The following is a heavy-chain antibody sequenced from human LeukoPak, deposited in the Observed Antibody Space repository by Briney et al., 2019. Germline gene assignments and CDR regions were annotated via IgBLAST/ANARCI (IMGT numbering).Heavy chain of an antibody. V-gene: IGHV4-59*01. CDR2: IYNTGST. CDR3: ARDLGVMVRAFDI. Sequence: SETLSLTCTVSGGSIISSFWNWGWIRQPPGKGLEWIGYIYNTGSTNYDLSLKSRVNILVDTSKNQISLKLSSVTAADTAVYYCARDLGVMVRAFDIWGQGTMVTVSS. D-gene: IGHD5-18*01. CDR1: GGSIISSF. J-gene: IGHJ3*02.